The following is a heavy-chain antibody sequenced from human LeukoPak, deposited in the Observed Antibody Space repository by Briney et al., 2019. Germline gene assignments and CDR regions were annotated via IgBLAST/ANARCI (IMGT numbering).Heavy chain of an antibody. CDR3: ARGTKGSRAGYKMPADYFDY. Sequence: PGGPLRLSCAASGFTFSSYGMHWARQAPAKGLEGVAVTWYDGSNKYYADSVKGRFTISRDNFNNTLYLQMNSLRAEDTGLYYCARGTKGSRAGYKMPADYFDYWGQGPLVSVSS. V-gene: IGHV3-33*08. CDR1: GFTFSSYG. D-gene: IGHD5-24*01. CDR2: TWYDGSNK. J-gene: IGHJ4*02.